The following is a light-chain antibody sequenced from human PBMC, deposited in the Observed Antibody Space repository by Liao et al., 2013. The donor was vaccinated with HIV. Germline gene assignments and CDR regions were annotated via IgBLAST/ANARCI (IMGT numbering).Light chain of an antibody. CDR3: QSADSSGTYRV. CDR2: SDS. V-gene: IGLV3-21*01. Sequence: SYVLTQPSSVSVAPGKTATITCGGNNIGGKSVHWYQQKPGQAPVLVIHSDSDRPSGISERFSGSSSGTTVTLTISGVQAEDEADYYCQSADSSGTYRVFGGGTKLTVL. CDR1: NIGGKS. J-gene: IGLJ3*02.